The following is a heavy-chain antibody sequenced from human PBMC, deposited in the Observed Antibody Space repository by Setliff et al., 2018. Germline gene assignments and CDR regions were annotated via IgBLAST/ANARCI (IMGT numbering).Heavy chain of an antibody. J-gene: IGHJ4*02. D-gene: IGHD3-22*01. CDR3: ARGQDYYDPSGYYKLGY. CDR1: GGSFSTYY. V-gene: IGHV4-34*01. CDR2: INHSGST. Sequence: SETLSLPCAVYGGSFSTYYWIWIRQPPGKGLEWIGEINHSGSTNYNPSLKSRVAMSIDMSDNQFSLRLKSVTAADTAVYFCARGQDYYDPSGYYKLGYWGPGTLVTVSS.